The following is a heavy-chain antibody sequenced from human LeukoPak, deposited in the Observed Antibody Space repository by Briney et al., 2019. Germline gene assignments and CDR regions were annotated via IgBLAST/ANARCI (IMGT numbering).Heavy chain of an antibody. Sequence: GGSLRLSCAASGFTFSSYGMHWVRQAPGKRLEWVAVIWYDGSNKYYADSVKGRFTISRDNSKNTLYLQMNSLRAEDTAVYYCARDTVPAATHYYYGMDVWGQGTTVTVSS. J-gene: IGHJ6*02. CDR1: GFTFSSYG. CDR3: ARDTVPAATHYYYGMDV. CDR2: IWYDGSNK. V-gene: IGHV3-33*01. D-gene: IGHD2-2*01.